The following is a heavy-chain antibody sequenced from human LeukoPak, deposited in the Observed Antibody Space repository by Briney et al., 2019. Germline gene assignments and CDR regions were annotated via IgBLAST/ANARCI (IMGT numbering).Heavy chain of an antibody. CDR3: ARSLTVVTPLSY. CDR1: GFTFNNYA. CDR2: ISFDGSHK. V-gene: IGHV3-30*14. Sequence: PVRSLRLSCAASGFTFNNYAMHWVRQAPGKGLEWVAGISFDGSHKYCADSVKGRFTISRDNSRNALYLQMNGLRAEDTAVYYCARSLTVVTPLSYWGQGTLVTVSS. D-gene: IGHD4-23*01. J-gene: IGHJ4*02.